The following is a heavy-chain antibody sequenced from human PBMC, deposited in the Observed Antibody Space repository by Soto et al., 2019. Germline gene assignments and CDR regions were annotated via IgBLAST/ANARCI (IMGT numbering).Heavy chain of an antibody. CDR1: GFTVSSNY. D-gene: IGHD2-15*01. CDR3: ASSIDYCSGGSCYSSISYYYYMDV. V-gene: IGHV3-53*04. Sequence: GGSLRLSCAASGFTVSSNYMSWVRQAPGKGLEWVSVIYSGGSTYYADSVKGRFTISRHNSKNTLYLQMNSLRAEDTAVYYCASSIDYCSGGSCYSSISYYYYMDVWGKGTTVTVSS. J-gene: IGHJ6*03. CDR2: IYSGGST.